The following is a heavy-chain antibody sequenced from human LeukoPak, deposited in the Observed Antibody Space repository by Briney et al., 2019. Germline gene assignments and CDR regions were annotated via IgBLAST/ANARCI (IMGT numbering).Heavy chain of an antibody. J-gene: IGHJ4*02. CDR1: GYTFTSYY. V-gene: IGHV1-46*01. CDR2: INPSGGST. D-gene: IGHD3-10*01. Sequence: ASVKVSCKASGYTFTSYYMHWVRQAPGQGLEWMGIINPSGGSTSYAQKFQGRVTMTRDMSTSTVYMELSSLRSEDTAVYYCARARLWFGELLSPFDYWGQGTLVTVSS. CDR3: ARARLWFGELLSPFDY.